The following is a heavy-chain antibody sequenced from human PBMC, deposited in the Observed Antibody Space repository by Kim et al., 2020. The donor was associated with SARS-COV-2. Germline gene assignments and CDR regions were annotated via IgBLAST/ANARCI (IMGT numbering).Heavy chain of an antibody. J-gene: IGHJ4*02. CDR1: GYRFTDLS. CDR2: FEPEDGEA. Sequence: ASVKVSCKVSGYRFTDLSMHWVRQSPEKGLEWLGGFEPEDGEAIYALEFQGRVAFTADTRGDTAYMELSSLRSDDTAIYYCVSGEPTDYWGRGTLVTVSS. V-gene: IGHV1-24*01. D-gene: IGHD7-27*01. CDR3: VSGEPTDY.